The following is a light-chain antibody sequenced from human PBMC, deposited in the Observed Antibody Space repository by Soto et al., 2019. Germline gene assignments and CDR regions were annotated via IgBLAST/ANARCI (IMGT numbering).Light chain of an antibody. CDR3: QQRTDWPRT. V-gene: IGKV3-11*01. Sequence: EIVLTQSPATLSLSPGERATLSCRASQSVSSSLGWYQQKPGHAPRLLIYAASNRATGIPTRFSGSGSGTDFTLTISSLEPEDFAVYYCQQRTDWPRTFGQGTKLEIK. CDR2: AAS. J-gene: IGKJ2*01. CDR1: QSVSSS.